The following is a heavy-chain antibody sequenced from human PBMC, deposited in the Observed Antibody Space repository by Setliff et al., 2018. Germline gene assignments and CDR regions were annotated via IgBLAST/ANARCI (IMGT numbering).Heavy chain of an antibody. J-gene: IGHJ4*02. CDR3: ARASSYGYDF. Sequence: GGSLRLSCAASGFAFSNYAMSWVRQAPGKGLEWVSTTSGGAGVSTYYADSVKGRFTISRDNAKNSLYLQMNSLRAEDTAVYYCARASSYGYDFWGQGTLVTVSS. D-gene: IGHD5-18*01. CDR1: GFAFSNYA. V-gene: IGHV3-23*01. CDR2: TSGGAGVST.